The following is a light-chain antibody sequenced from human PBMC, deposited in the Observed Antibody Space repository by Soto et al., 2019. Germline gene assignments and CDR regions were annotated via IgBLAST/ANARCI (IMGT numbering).Light chain of an antibody. CDR1: QSVGSN. CDR2: GAS. V-gene: IGKV3-15*01. Sequence: EIVMPQSPATLSVSPGERVTLSCRARQSVGSNLAWYQQKPGQAPRLLIYGASTRATGIPARFSGSGSETEFTLTISSLQAEDSAVYFCQQYNNWPTWTFGQGTKVDI. J-gene: IGKJ1*01. CDR3: QQYNNWPTWT.